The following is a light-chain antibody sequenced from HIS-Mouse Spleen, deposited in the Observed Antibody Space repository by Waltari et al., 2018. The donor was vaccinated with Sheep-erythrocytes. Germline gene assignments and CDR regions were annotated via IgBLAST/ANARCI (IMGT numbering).Light chain of an antibody. Sequence: DIVMTQSPLSLPVTHGEPASISCRSSQSLLHSNGYNYLDWYLQKPGQSPQLLIYLGSNRASGVPDRFSGSGSGTDFTLKISRVEAEDVGVYYCIQALQTPWTFGQGTKVEIK. CDR1: QSLLHSNGYNY. CDR2: LGS. V-gene: IGKV2-28*01. CDR3: IQALQTPWT. J-gene: IGKJ1*01.